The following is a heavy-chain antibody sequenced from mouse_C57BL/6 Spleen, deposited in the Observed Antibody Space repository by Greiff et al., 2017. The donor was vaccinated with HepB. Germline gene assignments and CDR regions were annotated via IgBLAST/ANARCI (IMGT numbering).Heavy chain of an antibody. V-gene: IGHV3-6*01. CDR1: GYSITSGYY. J-gene: IGHJ2*01. CDR3: ARSLSYYLDY. D-gene: IGHD6-1*01. Sequence: ESGPGLVKPSQSLSLTCSVTGYSITSGYYWNWIRQFPGNKLEWMGYISYDGSNNYNPSLKNRISITRDTSKNQFFLKLNSVTTEDTATYYCARSLSYYLDYWGQGTTLTVSS. CDR2: ISYDGSN.